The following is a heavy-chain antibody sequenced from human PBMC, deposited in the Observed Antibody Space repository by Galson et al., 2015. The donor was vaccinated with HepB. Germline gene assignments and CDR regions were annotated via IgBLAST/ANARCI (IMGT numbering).Heavy chain of an antibody. CDR1: GFTFSSYA. Sequence: SLRLSCAASGFTFSSYAMNWVRRAPGKGLEWVSTINTGGGDTYYTDSVKGRFTISRDNSKNTLYLQMNSLRAEDTAVYYCAKDHSTGWYFFDYWGQGTLVTVSS. J-gene: IGHJ4*02. D-gene: IGHD6-19*01. CDR2: INTGGGDT. CDR3: AKDHSTGWYFFDY. V-gene: IGHV3-23*01.